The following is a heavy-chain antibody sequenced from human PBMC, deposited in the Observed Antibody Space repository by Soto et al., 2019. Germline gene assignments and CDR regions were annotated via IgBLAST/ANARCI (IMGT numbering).Heavy chain of an antibody. D-gene: IGHD1-26*01. Sequence: EVQLLESGGGLVQPGGSLRLSCAASGFTFSSHAMSWVRQGPGKGLEWVSGLSGSGVSTYYADSVKGRFTISRDNSKNTLYLQMNSLRAEDTAVYYCANIVGATNYYYYGMDVWGQGTTVTVSS. J-gene: IGHJ6*02. CDR2: LSGSGVST. V-gene: IGHV3-23*01. CDR3: ANIVGATNYYYYGMDV. CDR1: GFTFSSHA.